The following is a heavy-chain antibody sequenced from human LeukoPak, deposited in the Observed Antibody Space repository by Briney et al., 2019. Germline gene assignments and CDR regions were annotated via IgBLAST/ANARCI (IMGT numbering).Heavy chain of an antibody. J-gene: IGHJ5*02. CDR1: GYTFTSYG. V-gene: IGHV1-18*01. D-gene: IGHD2-2*01. Sequence: ASVKVSCKASGYTFTSYGISWVRQAPGQGLEWMGWISAYNGNTNYAQKFQGRVTMTRDTSTSTVYMELSSLRSEDTAVYYCARAGGSLSSTSWFDPWGQGTLVTVSS. CDR2: ISAYNGNT. CDR3: ARAGGSLSSTSWFDP.